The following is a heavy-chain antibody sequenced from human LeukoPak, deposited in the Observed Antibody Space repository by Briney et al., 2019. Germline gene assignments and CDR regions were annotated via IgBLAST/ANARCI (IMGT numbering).Heavy chain of an antibody. CDR1: GYTFTSYG. V-gene: IGHV1-18*01. CDR3: ARGAIVGATSF. Sequence: ASVKVSCKASGYTFTSYGITWVRQAPGQGLEWMGWISTYSNYAQKLQGRVTMTTDTSTSTAYMELRSLRSDDTAVYYCARGAIVGATSFWGQGTLVTVSS. J-gene: IGHJ4*02. D-gene: IGHD1-26*01. CDR2: ISTYS.